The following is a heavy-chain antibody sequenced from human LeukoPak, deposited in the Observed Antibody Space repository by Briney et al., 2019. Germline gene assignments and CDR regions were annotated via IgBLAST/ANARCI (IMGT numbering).Heavy chain of an antibody. V-gene: IGHV3-15*01. CDR1: GFTFSNSW. J-gene: IGHJ4*02. D-gene: IGHD3-22*01. CDR3: TAHDSSPAD. CDR2: IKSKTDGGTT. Sequence: GGSLRLSCAASGFTFSNSWMSWVRQAPGKGLEWAGRIKSKTDGGTTDYAAPVKGRFTISRDDSKNTLYLQMNSLKTEDTAVYYCTAHDSSPADWGQGTLVTVSS.